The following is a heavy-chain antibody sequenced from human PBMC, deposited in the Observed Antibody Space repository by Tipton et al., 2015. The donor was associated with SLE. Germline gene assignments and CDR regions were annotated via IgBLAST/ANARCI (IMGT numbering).Heavy chain of an antibody. Sequence: TLSLTCAVYGGSFSGYYCSLIRQPPGKGLGGVWEINHSGNTNYNPSLKSRVTISVDTSKNQFSLKLTSLTAADTAVYYCARGLYGDEPGYWGQGTLVTVSS. D-gene: IGHD4-17*01. CDR3: ARGLYGDEPGY. CDR1: GGSFSGYY. V-gene: IGHV4-34*01. J-gene: IGHJ4*02. CDR2: INHSGNT.